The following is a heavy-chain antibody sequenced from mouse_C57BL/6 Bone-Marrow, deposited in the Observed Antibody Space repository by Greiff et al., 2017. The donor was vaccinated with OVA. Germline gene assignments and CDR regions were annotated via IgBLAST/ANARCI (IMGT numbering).Heavy chain of an antibody. CDR2: IDPSDSYT. CDR1: GYTFTSYW. J-gene: IGHJ3*01. D-gene: IGHD2-2*01. V-gene: IGHV1-59*01. Sequence: QVQLQQPGAELVRPGTSVKLSCKASGYTFTSYWMHWVKQRPGQGLEWIGVIDPSDSYTNYNQKFKGKATLTVDTSSSTAYMQLSSLTSEDSAVYYCASPSTMVRTGFAYWGKGTLVTVSA. CDR3: ASPSTMVRTGFAY.